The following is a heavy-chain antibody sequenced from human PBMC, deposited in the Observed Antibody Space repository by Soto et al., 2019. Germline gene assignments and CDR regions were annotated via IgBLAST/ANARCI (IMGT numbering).Heavy chain of an antibody. V-gene: IGHV4-34*01. CDR3: ARGRVVLYFDWLLARYYYGMDV. CDR2: INHSGST. CDR1: GGSFSGYY. Sequence: TSETLSLTCDVYGGSFSGYYWGWIRQPPGKGLEWIGEINHSGSTNYNPSLKSRVTISVDTSKNQFSLKLSSVTAADTAVYYCARGRVVLYFDWLLARYYYGMDVLGQETRITVSS. D-gene: IGHD3-9*01. J-gene: IGHJ6*01.